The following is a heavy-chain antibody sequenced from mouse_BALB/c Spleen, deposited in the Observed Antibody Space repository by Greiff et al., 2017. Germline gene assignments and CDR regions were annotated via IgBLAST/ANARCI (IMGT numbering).Heavy chain of an antibody. J-gene: IGHJ4*01. CDR1: GYTFTSYW. D-gene: IGHD1-1*01. Sequence: VQLQQPGAELVRPGASVKLSCKASGYTFTSYWINWVKQRPGQGLEWIGNIYPSDSYTNYNQKFKDKATLTVDKSSSTAYMQLSSPTSEDSAVYYCTRVITTVAGNAMDYWGQGTSVTVSS. CDR2: IYPSDSYT. V-gene: IGHV1-69*02. CDR3: TRVITTVAGNAMDY.